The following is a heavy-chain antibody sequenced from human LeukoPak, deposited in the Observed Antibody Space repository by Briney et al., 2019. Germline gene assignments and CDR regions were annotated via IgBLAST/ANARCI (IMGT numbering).Heavy chain of an antibody. V-gene: IGHV3-7*01. CDR2: IKQDGSEK. CDR1: GFTFSSYW. J-gene: IGHJ4*02. D-gene: IGHD3-22*01. Sequence: PGGSLRLSCAASGFTFSSYWMSWVRQAPGKGLEWVANIKQDGSEKYYVDSVKGRFTISRDNAKNSLYLQMNSLRAEDTAVYYCARSILSYDSSGNDYWGQGTLVTVSS. CDR3: ARSILSYDSSGNDY.